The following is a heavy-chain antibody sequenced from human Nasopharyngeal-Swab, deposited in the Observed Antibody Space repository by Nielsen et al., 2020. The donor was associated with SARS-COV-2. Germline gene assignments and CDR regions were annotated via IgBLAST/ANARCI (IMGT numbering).Heavy chain of an antibody. Sequence: SVKVSCKASGYTFTSSDINWVRQATGQGLEWMGGIIPIFGTANYAQKFQGRVTMTRDTSTSTVFMDLSSLRSEDTAVYYCARRGRCSGSSCDMDVWGQGTTVTVSS. V-gene: IGHV1-69*05. D-gene: IGHD2-2*01. CDR3: ARRGRCSGSSCDMDV. CDR2: IIPIFGTA. J-gene: IGHJ6*02. CDR1: GYTFTSSD.